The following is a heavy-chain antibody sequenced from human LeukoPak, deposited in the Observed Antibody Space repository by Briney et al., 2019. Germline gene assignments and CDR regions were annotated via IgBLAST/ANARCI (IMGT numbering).Heavy chain of an antibody. Sequence: SETLSLTCTVSGASINRSSYSWAWIRQPPGKGLEWIGSMSHSESPYYNPSLRGRVTISVDTSKNQLSLRLTSVTAADRAVYYCARQPPYSSTFDIWGQGTMVTVSS. CDR1: GASINRSSYS. CDR2: MSHSESP. D-gene: IGHD2-21*01. V-gene: IGHV4-39*01. J-gene: IGHJ3*02. CDR3: ARQPPYSSTFDI.